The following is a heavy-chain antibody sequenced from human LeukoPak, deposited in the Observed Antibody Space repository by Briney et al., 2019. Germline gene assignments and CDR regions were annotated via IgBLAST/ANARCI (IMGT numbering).Heavy chain of an antibody. CDR2: INHFGNT. J-gene: IGHJ5*02. V-gene: IGHV4-34*01. CDR1: DGPFGGYY. Sequence: ASETLSLTCAVSDGPFGGYYWTWIRQPPGEAPEWIGEINHFGNTNYNPSLKSRVTISVDTSKKKFSLHLTSVTAADTAVYYCARGGNVLVVTQKRKKPLDLWGQGTLVTVSS. CDR3: ARGGNVLVVTQKRKKPLDL. D-gene: IGHD3-22*01.